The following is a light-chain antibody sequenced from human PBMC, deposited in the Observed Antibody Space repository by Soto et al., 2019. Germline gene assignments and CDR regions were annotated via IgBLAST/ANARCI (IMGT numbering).Light chain of an antibody. Sequence: QSALTQPASVSGSPGQSITISCTGAGSDVSWYQHHPGKAPKLIIFDVSNRPSGISDRFSGSKSDNTASLTISGLRAEDEAGYYCASYRSTSTLGVFGGGTKVTVL. V-gene: IGLV2-14*03. CDR3: ASYRSTSTLGV. CDR1: GSD. J-gene: IGLJ3*02. CDR2: DVS.